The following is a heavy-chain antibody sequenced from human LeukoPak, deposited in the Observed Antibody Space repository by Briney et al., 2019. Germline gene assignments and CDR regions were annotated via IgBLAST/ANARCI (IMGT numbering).Heavy chain of an antibody. J-gene: IGHJ4*02. Sequence: SETLSLTCNVSGGSISSRSYYWGWIRQPPGKGLEWIGSIYYSGSTYYNPSLKSRVTMSVDTSKTQFSLKLSSVTAADTAVYYCARQVTAVAGTFDYWGQGTLVTVSP. CDR3: ARQVTAVAGTFDY. CDR1: GGSISSRSYY. CDR2: IYYSGST. D-gene: IGHD6-19*01. V-gene: IGHV4-39*01.